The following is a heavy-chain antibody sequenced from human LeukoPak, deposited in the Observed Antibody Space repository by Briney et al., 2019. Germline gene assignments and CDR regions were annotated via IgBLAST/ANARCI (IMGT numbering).Heavy chain of an antibody. CDR3: ARDLDYSGSYYYYGMDV. J-gene: IGHJ6*02. V-gene: IGHV3-30*03. Sequence: GGSLRLSCAASGFTFSSYGMHWVRQAPGKGLEWVAVISYDGSNKYYADSVKGRFTISRDNSKHTLYLQMNSLRAEDTAVYYCARDLDYSGSYYYYGMDVRGQGTTVTVSS. D-gene: IGHD1-26*01. CDR2: ISYDGSNK. CDR1: GFTFSSYG.